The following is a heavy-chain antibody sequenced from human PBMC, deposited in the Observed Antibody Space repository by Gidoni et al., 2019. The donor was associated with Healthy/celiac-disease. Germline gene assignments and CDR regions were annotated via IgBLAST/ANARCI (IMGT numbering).Heavy chain of an antibody. J-gene: IGHJ4*02. V-gene: IGHV3-30*18. CDR3: AKDGSDYYGSGSYPLDY. Sequence: QVQLVESGGGVVQPGRSLRLSCAASGFTFSSYGMHWVRQAPGKGLEWVAVISYDGSNKYYADSVKGRFTISRDNSKNTLYLQMNSLRAEDTAVYYCAKDGSDYYGSGSYPLDYWGQGTLVTVSS. CDR2: ISYDGSNK. D-gene: IGHD3-10*01. CDR1: GFTFSSYG.